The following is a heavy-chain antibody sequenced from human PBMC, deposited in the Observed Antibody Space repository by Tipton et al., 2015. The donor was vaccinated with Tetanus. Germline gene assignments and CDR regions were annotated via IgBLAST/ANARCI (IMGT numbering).Heavy chain of an antibody. Sequence: TLSLTCTVSGGSISSDAHYWSWIRQAPGKGLEWLGYISHSGTTNYNPSLMSRVTLSLDTARGQFSLKLTSVTAADAAVYYCARQDTLNYYYVGYFHDWGQGTLVTVSS. D-gene: IGHD3-22*01. CDR3: ARQDTLNYYYVGYFHD. J-gene: IGHJ1*01. CDR2: ISHSGTT. V-gene: IGHV4-30-4*01. CDR1: GGSISSDAHY.